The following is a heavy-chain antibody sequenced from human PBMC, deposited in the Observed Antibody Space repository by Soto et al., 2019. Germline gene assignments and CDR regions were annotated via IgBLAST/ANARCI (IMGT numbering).Heavy chain of an antibody. CDR1: GGSISSGGYS. CDR2: IYHSGST. CDR3: ARGGKYYYDSSGYSWFDP. J-gene: IGHJ5*02. D-gene: IGHD3-22*01. V-gene: IGHV4-30-2*01. Sequence: PSETLSLTCAVSGGSISSGGYSWSWIRQPPGKGLEWIGYIYHSGSTYYNPSLKSRVTISVDRSKNQFSLKLSSVTAADTAVYYCARGGKYYYDSSGYSWFDPWGPGTLVTVSS.